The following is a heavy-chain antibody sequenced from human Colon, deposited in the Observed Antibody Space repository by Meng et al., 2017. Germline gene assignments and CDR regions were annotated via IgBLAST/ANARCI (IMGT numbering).Heavy chain of an antibody. J-gene: IGHJ4*02. D-gene: IGHD1-26*01. Sequence: QLQLRGSGPGLVRPSETLALTCTVSGGSVSSGSHYWSWIRQPPGKGLEWIGYVDYSRSINYYPSLKSRVTMSVDTSKNQFSLNLSSVTAADTAVYYCAGGPWELDYWGQGTLVTVSS. CDR3: AGGPWELDY. V-gene: IGHV4-61*01. CDR1: GGSVSSGSHY. CDR2: VDYSRSI.